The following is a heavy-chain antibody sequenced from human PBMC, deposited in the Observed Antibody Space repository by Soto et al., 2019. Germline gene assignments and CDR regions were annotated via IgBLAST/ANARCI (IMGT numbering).Heavy chain of an antibody. Sequence: KSGGSLRLSCAASGFTFSNSWMSWVRQAPGKGLEWVGRIKSKTDGRTTDYAAPVKGRFTISRDDSKNTLYLQMNSLKTEDTAVYYCTAKGHSAYYGMDVWGQGTTVTVSS. J-gene: IGHJ6*02. CDR2: IKSKTDGRTT. CDR3: TAKGHSAYYGMDV. D-gene: IGHD2-21*01. CDR1: GFTFSNSW. V-gene: IGHV3-15*01.